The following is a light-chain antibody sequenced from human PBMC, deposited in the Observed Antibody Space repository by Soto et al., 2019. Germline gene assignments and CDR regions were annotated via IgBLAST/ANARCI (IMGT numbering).Light chain of an antibody. CDR2: NVS. V-gene: IGLV2-14*01. CDR3: SSYTSGDSFY. J-gene: IGLJ1*01. Sequence: QSVLTQPASVSGSPGQSITISCTGTSSDVGAYIYVSWYQQHPGKVPKLIIYNVSSRPSGVSNRFSGSKSGNTASLTISGLQAEDEADYYCSSYTSGDSFYFGTGTKVTVL. CDR1: SSDVGAYIY.